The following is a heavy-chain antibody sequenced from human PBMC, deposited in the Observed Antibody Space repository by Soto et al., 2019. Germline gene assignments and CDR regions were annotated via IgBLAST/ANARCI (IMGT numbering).Heavy chain of an antibody. D-gene: IGHD2-15*01. J-gene: IGHJ4*02. CDR2: ISWNSGSI. CDR1: GFTFDDYA. Sequence: GGSLRLSCAASGFTFDDYAMHWVRQAPGKGLEWVSGISWNSGSIGYADSVKGRFTISRDNAKNSLYLQMNSLRAEDTALYYCAKGYCSGGSCYIDYWGQGTLVTVSS. CDR3: AKGYCSGGSCYIDY. V-gene: IGHV3-9*01.